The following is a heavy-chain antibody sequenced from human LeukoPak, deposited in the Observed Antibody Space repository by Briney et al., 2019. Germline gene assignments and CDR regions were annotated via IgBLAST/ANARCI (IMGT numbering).Heavy chain of an antibody. CDR3: AREIEMATITYGPTPNWFDP. V-gene: IGHV4-61*02. CDR2: IYTSGST. J-gene: IGHJ5*02. CDR1: GGSISSGSYY. Sequence: SETLSLTCTVSGGSISSGSYYWSWIRQPAGKGLEWIGRIYTSGSTNYNPSLKSRVTISVDTSKNQFSLKLSSVTAADTAVYYCAREIEMATITYGPTPNWFDPWGQGTLVTVSS. D-gene: IGHD5-24*01.